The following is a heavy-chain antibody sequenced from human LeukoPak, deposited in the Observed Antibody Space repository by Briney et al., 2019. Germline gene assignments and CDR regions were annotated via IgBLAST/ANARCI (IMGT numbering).Heavy chain of an antibody. CDR2: ISYDGSNK. V-gene: IGHV3-30*04. Sequence: GGSLRLSCAASGFTFSSYAMHWVRQAPGKGLEWVAVISYDGSNKYYADSVKGRFTISRDNSKNTLYLQMNSLRAEDTAVYYCARNGDSSGWYGPTEDYYGMDVWGQGTTVTVSS. CDR1: GFTFSSYA. J-gene: IGHJ6*02. D-gene: IGHD6-19*01. CDR3: ARNGDSSGWYGPTEDYYGMDV.